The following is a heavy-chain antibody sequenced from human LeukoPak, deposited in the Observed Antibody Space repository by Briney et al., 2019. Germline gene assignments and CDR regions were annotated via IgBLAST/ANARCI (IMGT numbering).Heavy chain of an antibody. D-gene: IGHD3-10*01. J-gene: IGHJ4*02. CDR3: ARNLLWFGELLSEYDY. CDR2: IYYSGST. Sequence: SETLSLTCTVSGGSISSSSYYWGWLRQPPGKGLEWIGSIYYSGSTYYNPSLKSRVTISVDTSKNQFSLKLSSVTAADTAVYYCARNLLWFGELLSEYDYWGQGTLVTVSS. V-gene: IGHV4-39*01. CDR1: GGSISSSSYY.